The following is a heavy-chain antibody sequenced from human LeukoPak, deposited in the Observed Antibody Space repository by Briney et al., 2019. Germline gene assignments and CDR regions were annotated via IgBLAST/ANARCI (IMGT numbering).Heavy chain of an antibody. J-gene: IGHJ4*02. V-gene: IGHV3-11*04. CDR1: GFTFRDYY. D-gene: IGHD1-26*01. Sequence: PGGSLRLSCAASGFTFRDYYMNWIRQAPGKGLEWVSYISSSGTTIYYADSVKGRFSISRDNAKNSLYLQMNSLRDEDAAVYYCARARSGSYYLFEYWGQGTLVTVSS. CDR3: ARARSGSYYLFEY. CDR2: ISSSGTTI.